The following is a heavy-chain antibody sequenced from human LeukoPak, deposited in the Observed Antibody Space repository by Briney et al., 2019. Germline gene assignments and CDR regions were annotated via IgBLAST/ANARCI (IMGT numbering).Heavy chain of an antibody. D-gene: IGHD3-22*01. Sequence: ASVKVSCKASGYTFTGYYMHWVRQAPGQGLEWMGWINPNSGGTNYAQKFQGRVTMTRDTSISTAYMELSRLRSDDTAVYYCAREGGLDYYDSSGFDYWGQGTLVTVSS. J-gene: IGHJ4*02. CDR2: INPNSGGT. CDR3: AREGGLDYYDSSGFDY. CDR1: GYTFTGYY. V-gene: IGHV1-2*02.